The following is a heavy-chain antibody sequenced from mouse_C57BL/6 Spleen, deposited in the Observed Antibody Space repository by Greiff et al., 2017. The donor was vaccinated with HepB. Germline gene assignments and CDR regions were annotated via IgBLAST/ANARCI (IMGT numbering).Heavy chain of an antibody. CDR2: INPGSGGT. J-gene: IGHJ2*01. V-gene: IGHV1-54*01. CDR3: ARGENWYFDY. CDR1: GYAFTNYL. Sequence: QVQLKQSGAELVRPGTSVKVSCKASGYAFTNYLIEWVKQRPGQGLEWIGVINPGSGGTNYNEKFKGKATLTADKSSSTAYMQLSSLTSEDSAVYFCARGENWYFDYWGQGTTLTVSS. D-gene: IGHD4-1*01.